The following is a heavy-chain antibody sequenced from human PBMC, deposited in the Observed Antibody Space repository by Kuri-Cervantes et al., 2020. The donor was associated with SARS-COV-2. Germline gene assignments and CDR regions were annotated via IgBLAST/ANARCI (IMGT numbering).Heavy chain of an antibody. J-gene: IGHJ5*02. CDR2: ISYDGSNK. D-gene: IGHD3-22*01. V-gene: IGHV3-30-3*01. CDR1: GFTFSSYA. Sequence: GGSLRLSCAASGFTFSSYAMHWVRQAPGKGLEWVAVISYDGSNKYYADSVKGRFTISRDNSKNTLYLQMNSLRAEDTAVYYCAREVVVVENWFDPWGQGTLVPSPQ. CDR3: AREVVVVENWFDP.